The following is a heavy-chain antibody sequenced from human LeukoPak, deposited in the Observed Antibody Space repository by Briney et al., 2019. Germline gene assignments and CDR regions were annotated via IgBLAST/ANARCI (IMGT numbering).Heavy chain of an antibody. V-gene: IGHV3-48*02. CDR2: ISSSSNTI. CDR3: AKGGYDSGWAFDI. D-gene: IGHD6-19*01. CDR1: GFTFSSYS. J-gene: IGHJ3*02. Sequence: TGGSLRLSCAASGFTFSSYSMNWVRQAPGKGLEWVSYISSSSNTIYYADSVKGRFTISRDNAKNSLFLQVNSLRDEDTAVYYCAKGGYDSGWAFDIWGQGTMVTVSS.